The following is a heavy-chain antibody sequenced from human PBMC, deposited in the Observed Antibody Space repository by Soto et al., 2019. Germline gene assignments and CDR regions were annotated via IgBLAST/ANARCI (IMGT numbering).Heavy chain of an antibody. Sequence: SQTLSLTCAISGDSVSSNSAAWNWIRQSPSRGLEWLGRTYYRSKWYNDYAVSVKSRITINPDTSKNQFSLQLNSVTPEDTAVYYCARGGGYSNLHPFAQKKQDYYYGMDVWGQGTTVTVSS. V-gene: IGHV6-1*01. D-gene: IGHD4-4*01. J-gene: IGHJ6*02. CDR2: TYYRSKWYN. CDR1: GDSVSSNSAA. CDR3: ARGGGYSNLHPFAQKKQDYYYGMDV.